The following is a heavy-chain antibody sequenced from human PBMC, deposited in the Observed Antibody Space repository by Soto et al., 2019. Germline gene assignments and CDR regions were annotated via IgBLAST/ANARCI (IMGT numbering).Heavy chain of an antibody. CDR1: GFTFSDNY. CDR2: ISSSGSIT. Sequence: PGGSLRLSCAASGFTFSDNYMSWIRQAPGQGLEWVSYISSSGSITYYAGSGKGLFTISRDNAKNARYLQINSLRAADTAVYYCARDLGYYESDGYFDYWGQGALVTVSS. V-gene: IGHV3-11*01. CDR3: ARDLGYYESDGYFDY. J-gene: IGHJ4*02. D-gene: IGHD3-22*01.